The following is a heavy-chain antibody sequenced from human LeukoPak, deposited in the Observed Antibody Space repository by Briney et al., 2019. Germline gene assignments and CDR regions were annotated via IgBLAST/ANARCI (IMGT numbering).Heavy chain of an antibody. CDR3: AGGSRRRRYYDSSGYYQGRNAFDI. CDR2: INHSGST. D-gene: IGHD3-22*01. V-gene: IGHV4-34*01. J-gene: IGHJ3*02. CDR1: GGSFSGYS. Sequence: SETLSLTCAVYGGSFSGYSWSWIRQPPGKGLEWIGEINHSGSTNSNPSLKSRVTISVDTSKNQFSLKLSSVTAADTAVYYCAGGSRRRRYYDSSGYYQGRNAFDIWGQGTMVTVSS.